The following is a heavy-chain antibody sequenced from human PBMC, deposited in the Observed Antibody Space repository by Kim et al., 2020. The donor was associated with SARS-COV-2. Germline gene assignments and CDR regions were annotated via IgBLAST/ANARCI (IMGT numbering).Heavy chain of an antibody. Sequence: QKFQGRVTMNRNTSISTAYMELSSLRSEDTAVYYCAREVGATTTYYYGMDVWGQGTTVTVSS. CDR3: AREVGATTTYYYGMDV. V-gene: IGHV1-8*01. J-gene: IGHJ6*02. D-gene: IGHD1-26*01.